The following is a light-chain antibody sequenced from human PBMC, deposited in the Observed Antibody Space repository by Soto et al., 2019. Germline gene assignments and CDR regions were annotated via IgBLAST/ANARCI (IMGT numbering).Light chain of an antibody. CDR1: QSVSARS. CDR2: GAS. Sequence: NVLPQSPGTLSLSPGERATLSCRASQSVSARSLAWYQHKPGQAPRLLIHGASSRATGIPDRFSGSGSGTDFTLTISRREPEDFSVYYCQQYGNAWYTFGQGPKLEI. CDR3: QQYGNAWYT. V-gene: IGKV3-20*01. J-gene: IGKJ2*01.